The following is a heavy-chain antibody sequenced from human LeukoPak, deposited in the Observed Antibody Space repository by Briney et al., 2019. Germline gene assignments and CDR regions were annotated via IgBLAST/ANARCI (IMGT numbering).Heavy chain of an antibody. D-gene: IGHD3-3*01. CDR2: IYYSGST. Sequence: SETLSLTCTVSGGSISSYYWSWIRQPPGKGLEWVGYIYYSGSTNYNPSLKSRVTISVDTSKNQFSLKLSSVTAADTAVYYCARDRGSYYDFWSGYSPDAFDIWGQGTMVTVSS. J-gene: IGHJ3*02. V-gene: IGHV4-59*12. CDR1: GGSISSYY. CDR3: ARDRGSYYDFWSGYSPDAFDI.